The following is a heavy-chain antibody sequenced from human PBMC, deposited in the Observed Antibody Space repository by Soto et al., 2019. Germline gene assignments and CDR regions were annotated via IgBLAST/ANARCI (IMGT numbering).Heavy chain of an antibody. D-gene: IGHD3-3*01. CDR2: IYTSGST. J-gene: IGHJ6*02. CDR1: GGSISSYY. CDR3: AGGVVIDYYYYYGMDV. Sequence: ETLSLTCTVSGGSISSYYWSWIRQPAGKGLEWIGRIYTSGSTNYNPSLKSRVTMSVDTSKNQFSLKLSSVTAADTAVYYCAGGVVIDYYYYYGMDVWGQGTTVTVSS. V-gene: IGHV4-4*07.